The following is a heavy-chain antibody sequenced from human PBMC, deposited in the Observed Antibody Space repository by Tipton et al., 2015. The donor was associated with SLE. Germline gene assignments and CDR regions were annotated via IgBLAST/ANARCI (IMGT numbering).Heavy chain of an antibody. CDR1: GFIFSNYE. CDR2: LICSSSYT. Sequence: SLRLSCAASGFIFSNYEMNWVRQAPGKGLEWVASLICSSSYTYYADSVKGRFTVSRDNAQNSLYLQMNSLRVEDTAVYYCARGTYECGSSRGLDVWGQGTTVNVSS. CDR3: ARGTYECGSSRGLDV. D-gene: IGHD3-16*01. J-gene: IGHJ6*02. V-gene: IGHV3-48*03.